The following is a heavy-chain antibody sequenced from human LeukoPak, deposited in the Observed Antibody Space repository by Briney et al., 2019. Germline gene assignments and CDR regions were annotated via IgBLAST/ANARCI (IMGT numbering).Heavy chain of an antibody. D-gene: IGHD6-13*01. CDR3: ARSIPYGTTWYGRSDY. Sequence: GGSLRLSCAASGFTFSSYWMTWVRQAPGKGLEWVANIKPDGTTKFYVDSVKGRFTISRDNALNSLYLQMNSLRAEDTAIYYCARSIPYGTTWYGRSDYWGQGTLVTVSS. V-gene: IGHV3-7*03. CDR2: IKPDGTTK. J-gene: IGHJ4*02. CDR1: GFTFSSYW.